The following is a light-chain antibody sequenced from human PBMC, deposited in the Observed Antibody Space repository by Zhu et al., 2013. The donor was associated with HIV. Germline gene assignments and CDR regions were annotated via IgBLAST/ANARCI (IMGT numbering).Light chain of an antibody. J-gene: IGKJ2*01. CDR3: QHHFTSMYT. Sequence: EIVLTQSPGTLSLSPGERATLSCRASQSISSSYLAWYQQKPGQAPRLLIYGASSRATDIPDRFSGSGSGTDFTLTISRLEPEDFAVYYCQHHFTSMYTFGQGTNLEIK. CDR2: GAS. V-gene: IGKV3-20*01. CDR1: QSISSSY.